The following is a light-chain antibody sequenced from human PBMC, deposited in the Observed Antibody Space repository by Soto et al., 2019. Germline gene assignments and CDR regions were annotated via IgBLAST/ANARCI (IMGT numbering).Light chain of an antibody. Sequence: DIQMTQSPSTLSASVGDRVTITCRASQSISSWLSWYQQKPGKAPKLLIYKASSLESGFPSRFSGSGSGTEFTLTSSSLQPDDFATYYCQQYNSYSLTFGQGTKVEIK. J-gene: IGKJ1*01. V-gene: IGKV1-5*03. CDR1: QSISSW. CDR3: QQYNSYSLT. CDR2: KAS.